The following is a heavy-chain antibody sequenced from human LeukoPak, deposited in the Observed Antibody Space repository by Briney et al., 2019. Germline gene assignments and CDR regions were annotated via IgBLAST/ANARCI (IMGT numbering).Heavy chain of an antibody. CDR1: GFSFSSDN. D-gene: IGHD3-3*01. V-gene: IGHV3-21*06. J-gene: IGHJ5*02. Sequence: GGSLRLSCSASGFSFSSDNMNWIRKAPGRGLEWVSSISSRSSFIYYAGSVKGRFTISRDDAKNSLYLRMNSLRAEDTAVYYCARSTRGKLTTDTWGQGTLVTVSS. CDR3: ARSTRGKLTTDT. CDR2: ISSRSSFI.